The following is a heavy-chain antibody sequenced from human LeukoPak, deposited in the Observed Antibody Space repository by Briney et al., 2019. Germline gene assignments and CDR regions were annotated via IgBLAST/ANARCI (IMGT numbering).Heavy chain of an antibody. CDR1: GXTFSSYW. D-gene: IGHD1-14*01. CDR3: ARARSQMLTPHFDY. V-gene: IGHV3-7*02. J-gene: IGHJ4*02. CDR2: IKQDGSEK. Sequence: PGGSLRLSCAASGXTFSSYWMSWVRQAPGKGLEWVANIKQDGSEKYYVDSVKGRFTISRDNAKNSLYLQMNSLRAEDTAVYYCARARSQMLTPHFDYWGQGTLVTVSS.